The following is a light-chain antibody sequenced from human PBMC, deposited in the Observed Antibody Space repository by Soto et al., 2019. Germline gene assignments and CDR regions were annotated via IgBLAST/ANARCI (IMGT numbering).Light chain of an antibody. CDR1: QSPGTW. Sequence: DIQMTQSPSTLSASVGDRVIITCRASQSPGTWMAWYQQKPGTAPVLLIYDVSNLESGVPSRFSGRASGTEFTLTITSLQPDDFATYYCQQYFSYPLTFGGGTKVEIK. CDR3: QQYFSYPLT. CDR2: DVS. V-gene: IGKV1-5*01. J-gene: IGKJ4*01.